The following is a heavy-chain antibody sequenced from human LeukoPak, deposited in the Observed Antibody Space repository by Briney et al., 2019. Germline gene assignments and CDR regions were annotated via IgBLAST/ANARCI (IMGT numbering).Heavy chain of an antibody. CDR2: IYSGGST. D-gene: IGHD5-18*01. CDR3: ARERGYSYGFKNDAFDI. CDR1: GFTVSSNY. V-gene: IGHV3-53*01. J-gene: IGHJ3*02. Sequence: GGSLRLSCAASGFTVSSNYMSWVRQAPGKGLEWVSVIYSGGSTYYADSVKGRFTISRDNSKDTLYLQMNSLRAEDTAVYYCARERGYSYGFKNDAFDIWGQGTMVTVSS.